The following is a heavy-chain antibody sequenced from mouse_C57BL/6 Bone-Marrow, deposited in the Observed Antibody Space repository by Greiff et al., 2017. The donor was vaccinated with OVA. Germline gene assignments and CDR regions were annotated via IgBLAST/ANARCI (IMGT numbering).Heavy chain of an antibody. CDR2: INPSTGGT. CDR1: GYSFTGHY. Sequence: VQLQQSGPELVKPGASVKISCKASGYSFTGHYMNWVKQSPEKSLEWIGEINPSTGGTTYNQKFKAKATLTVDKSSSTAYMQLKSLTSEDSAVYYCARGMYDYPWFAYWGQGTLVTVSA. V-gene: IGHV1-42*01. J-gene: IGHJ3*01. D-gene: IGHD2-4*01. CDR3: ARGMYDYPWFAY.